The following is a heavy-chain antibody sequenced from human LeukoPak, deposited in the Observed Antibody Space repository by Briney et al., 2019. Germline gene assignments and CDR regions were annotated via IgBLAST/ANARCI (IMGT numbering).Heavy chain of an antibody. D-gene: IGHD5-18*01. J-gene: IGHJ4*02. CDR3: ARAGAGRTAMEVDN. V-gene: IGHV3-7*01. CDR2: LKNDGAET. CDR1: GFTFTTYW. Sequence: GRPLRPSSASSGFTFTTYWMSWFRQPPGKELEWVANLKNDGAETYYAPSIKGRFTISRDNSKNTLYLKMNSLRAEDMAVYYCARAGAGRTAMEVDNWGQGALVTVSS.